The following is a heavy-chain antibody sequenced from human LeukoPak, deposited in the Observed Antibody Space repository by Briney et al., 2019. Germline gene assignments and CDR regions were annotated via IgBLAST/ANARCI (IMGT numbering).Heavy chain of an antibody. CDR2: IYHSGST. J-gene: IGHJ6*02. V-gene: IGHV4-4*02. D-gene: IGHD3-10*01. Sequence: PSGTLSLTCAVSGGSISSSNWWSWVRQPPGKGLEWIGEIYHSGSTNYNPSLKSRVTISVDKSKNQFSLKLSSATAADTAVYYCARDRSFSYYYGMDVWGQGTTVTVSS. CDR1: GGSISSSNW. CDR3: ARDRSFSYYYGMDV.